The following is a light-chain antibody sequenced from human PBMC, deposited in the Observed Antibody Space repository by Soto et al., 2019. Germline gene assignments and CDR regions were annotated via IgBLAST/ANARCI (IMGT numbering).Light chain of an antibody. J-gene: IGKJ5*01. CDR2: GAS. CDR1: QSVSSNY. CDR3: QQYGSSPIT. Sequence: EIVLTQSPGTLSLSPGERATLSCRASQSVSSNYLAWYQQKPGQAPRPLIYGASSRATGIPDRFSGSGSGTDFSLTISRLEPEDFAVYYCQQYGSSPITFGQGTRLEI. V-gene: IGKV3-20*01.